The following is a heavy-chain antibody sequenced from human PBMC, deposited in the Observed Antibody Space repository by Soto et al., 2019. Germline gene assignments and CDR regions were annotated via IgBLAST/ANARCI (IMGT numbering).Heavy chain of an antibody. V-gene: IGHV4-30-4*01. CDR1: GDSISTVDYF. Sequence: SETLSLTCSVSGDSISTVDYFWAWIRQPPGQALEYIGYIYKSTTTYYNPSFEGRVTISLDTSKSQFSLTVTSVTAADTAVYFCARGRYCLTGRCFPNWFDSWGQGTLVTVSS. D-gene: IGHD2-15*01. CDR2: IYKSTTT. CDR3: ARGRYCLTGRCFPNWFDS. J-gene: IGHJ5*01.